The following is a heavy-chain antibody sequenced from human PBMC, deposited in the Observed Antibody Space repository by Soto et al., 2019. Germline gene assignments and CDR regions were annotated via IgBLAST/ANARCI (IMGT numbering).Heavy chain of an antibody. V-gene: IGHV4-59*08. CDR2: IYYSGST. J-gene: IGHJ5*02. D-gene: IGHD6-6*01. Sequence: QVQLQESGPGLVKPSETLSLTCTVSGGSISSYYWSWIRQPPGKGLEWIGYIYYSGSTNYNPSLKSRVTISVDTSKNQFSLKLSSVTAADTAVYYCARHVIEYGSSSGWFDPWGQGTLVTVSS. CDR1: GGSISSYY. CDR3: ARHVIEYGSSSGWFDP.